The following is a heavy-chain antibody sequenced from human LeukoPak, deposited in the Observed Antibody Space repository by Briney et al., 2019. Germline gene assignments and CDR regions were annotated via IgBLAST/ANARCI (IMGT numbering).Heavy chain of an antibody. V-gene: IGHV1-2*02. Sequence: GASVKVSCKASGYTFTGYYMHWVRQAPGQGLEWMGWINPNSGGTNYAQKFQGRVTMTRDTSISTAYMELSRLRSDDTAVYYCARENGEGSIAVAGTGAFDIWGQGTMVTVSS. CDR1: GYTFTGYY. J-gene: IGHJ3*02. CDR3: ARENGEGSIAVAGTGAFDI. CDR2: INPNSGGT. D-gene: IGHD6-19*01.